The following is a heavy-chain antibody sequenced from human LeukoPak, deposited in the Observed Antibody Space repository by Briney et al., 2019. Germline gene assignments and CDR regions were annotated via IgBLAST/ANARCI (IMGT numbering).Heavy chain of an antibody. D-gene: IGHD6-13*01. J-gene: IGHJ6*03. Sequence: GGSLRLSCAASGFTFSTFAMHWVRLSPGKGLEWVSSISSGTSYIYYADSVKGRFTISRDNSKNTLYLQMNSLRAEDTAVYYCASDIAAAGTGYYYYYMDVWGKGTTVTISS. V-gene: IGHV3-21*01. CDR1: GFTFSTFA. CDR3: ASDIAAAGTGYYYYYMDV. CDR2: ISSGTSYI.